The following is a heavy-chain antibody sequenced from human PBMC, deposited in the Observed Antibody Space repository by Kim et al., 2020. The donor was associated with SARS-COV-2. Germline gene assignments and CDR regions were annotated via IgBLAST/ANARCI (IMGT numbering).Heavy chain of an antibody. CDR2: IIPIFGTA. V-gene: IGHV1-69*13. CDR1: GGTFSSYA. J-gene: IGHJ5*02. CDR3: ARDWPVAGWFDP. D-gene: IGHD5-12*01. Sequence: SVKVSCKASGGTFSSYAISWVRQAPGQGLEWMGGIIPIFGTANYAQKFHGRVTITADESTSTAYMELSSLRSEDTAVYYCARDWPVAGWFDPWGQGTLVTVSS.